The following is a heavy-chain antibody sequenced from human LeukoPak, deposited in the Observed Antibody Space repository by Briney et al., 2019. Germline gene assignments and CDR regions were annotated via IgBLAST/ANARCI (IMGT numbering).Heavy chain of an antibody. Sequence: PGGSLRLSCAASGFTFSSYAMHWVRQAPGKGLEWVAVISYDGSNKYYADSVKGRFTISRDNSKNTLYLQMNSLRAEDTAVYYCARAIITIFSPFDYWGQGTLVTVSS. CDR3: ARAIITIFSPFDY. D-gene: IGHD3-9*01. CDR1: GFTFSSYA. J-gene: IGHJ4*02. CDR2: ISYDGSNK. V-gene: IGHV3-30-3*01.